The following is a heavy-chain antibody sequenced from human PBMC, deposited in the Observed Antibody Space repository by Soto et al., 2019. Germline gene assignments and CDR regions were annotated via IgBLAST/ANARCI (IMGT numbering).Heavy chain of an antibody. J-gene: IGHJ4*02. V-gene: IGHV4-4*02. CDR2: IYHSGST. CDR1: GGSISSSNW. Sequence: QVQLQESGPGLVKPSGTLSLTCAVSGGSISSSNWWSWVRHPPGKGLEWIGEIYHSGSTNYNPSLRIRVTISVDKSKNQFSLKLSSVPAADTAVYYCARDRLSSSSRVFDYWGQGTLVTVSS. CDR3: ARDRLSSSSRVFDY. D-gene: IGHD6-6*01.